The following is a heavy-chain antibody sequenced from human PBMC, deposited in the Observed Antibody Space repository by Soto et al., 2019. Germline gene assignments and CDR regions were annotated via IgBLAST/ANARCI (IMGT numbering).Heavy chain of an antibody. CDR2: TYYRSKSYN. J-gene: IGHJ6*02. CDR3: ARDLDVVVPAAPDYGMDV. CDR1: GDSVSSNSAA. D-gene: IGHD2-2*01. V-gene: IGHV6-1*01. Sequence: SQTLSLTCAISGDSVSSNSAAWNWIRQSPSRGLEWLGRTYYRSKSYNDYAVSVKSRITINPDTSKNQFSLQLNSVTPEDTAVYYCARDLDVVVPAAPDYGMDVWGQGTTVTVSS.